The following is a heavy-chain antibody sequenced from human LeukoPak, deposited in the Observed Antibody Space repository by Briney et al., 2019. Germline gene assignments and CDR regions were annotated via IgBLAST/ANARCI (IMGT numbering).Heavy chain of an antibody. CDR3: ARGDYGDYW. V-gene: IGHV3-30*02. CDR2: IRYDGSNK. D-gene: IGHD4-17*01. Sequence: GGSLRLSCAASGFTFSYYDMHWVRQAPGKGLEWVAFIRYDGSNKYYADSVKGRFTISRDNAKNSLYLQMNSLRAEDTAVYYCARGDYGDYWWGQGTLVTVSS. J-gene: IGHJ4*02. CDR1: GFTFSYYD.